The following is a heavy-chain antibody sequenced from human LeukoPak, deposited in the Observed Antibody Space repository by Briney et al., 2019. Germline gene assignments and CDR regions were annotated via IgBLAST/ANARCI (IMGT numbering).Heavy chain of an antibody. CDR3: VVLAAAGSGDY. CDR2: ITGSSTTI. D-gene: IGHD6-13*01. CDR1: GFTFSSYS. Sequence: GVSLRLSCAASGFTFSSYSMNWVRQAPGKGLEWVSYITGSSTTIYYADSVKGRFTISRDNAKNSLYLQMNSLRAEDTAVYYCVVLAAAGSGDYWGQGTLVTVSS. V-gene: IGHV3-48*01. J-gene: IGHJ4*02.